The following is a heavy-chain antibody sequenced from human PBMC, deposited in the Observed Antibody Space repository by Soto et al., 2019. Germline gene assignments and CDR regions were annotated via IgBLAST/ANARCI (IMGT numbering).Heavy chain of an antibody. V-gene: IGHV3-30-3*01. D-gene: IGHD1-20*01. CDR1: GFTFSSYA. CDR2: ISYDGSNK. CDR3: TRDNLSPPHYYGMDV. Sequence: LRLSCAASGFTFSSYAMHWVRQAPGKGLEWVAVISYDGSNKYYADSVKGRFTISRDNSKNTLYLQMNSLRAEDTAVYYCTRDNLSPPHYYGMDVWGQGTTVTVSS. J-gene: IGHJ6*02.